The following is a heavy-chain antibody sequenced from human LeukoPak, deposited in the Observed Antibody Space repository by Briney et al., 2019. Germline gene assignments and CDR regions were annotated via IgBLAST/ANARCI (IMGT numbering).Heavy chain of an antibody. J-gene: IGHJ4*02. CDR2: IYSGGST. CDR3: ARAARRTAGADY. D-gene: IGHD1-26*01. V-gene: IGHV3-53*01. CDR1: GFTVSSNY. Sequence: AGGSLRLSCAASGFTVSSNYMSWVRQAPGKGLEWVSVIYSGGSTYYADSVKGRFTISRDNSKNTLYLQMNSLRAEDTAVYYCARAARRTAGADYWGQGTLVTVSS.